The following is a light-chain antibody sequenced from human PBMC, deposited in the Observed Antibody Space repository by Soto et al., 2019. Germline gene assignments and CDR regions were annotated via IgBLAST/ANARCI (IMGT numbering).Light chain of an antibody. Sequence: QSVLTQPPSASGTPGQRVTISCSGSSSNIGSNYVYWYQQLPGTAPKPLIYRNNQRPSGVPDRFSGSKSGTSASLAISGLRSEDEADYYCAAWDDSLREVFGTGTKVTVL. V-gene: IGLV1-47*01. CDR2: RNN. CDR1: SSNIGSNY. J-gene: IGLJ1*01. CDR3: AAWDDSLREV.